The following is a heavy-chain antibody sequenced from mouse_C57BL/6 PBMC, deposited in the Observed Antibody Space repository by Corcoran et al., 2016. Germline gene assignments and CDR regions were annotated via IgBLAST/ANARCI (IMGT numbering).Heavy chain of an antibody. Sequence: EVQLQQSGPELVKPGASVKISCKASGYTFTDYYMNWVKQSHGKSLEWIGDINPNNGGTSYNQQFKGKATLTVDKSSSTAYMELRSLTSEDSAVYYCARTDYDRVWFAYWGQGTLVTVSA. CDR3: ARTDYDRVWFAY. CDR1: GYTFTDYY. J-gene: IGHJ3*01. V-gene: IGHV1-26*01. D-gene: IGHD2-4*01. CDR2: INPNNGGT.